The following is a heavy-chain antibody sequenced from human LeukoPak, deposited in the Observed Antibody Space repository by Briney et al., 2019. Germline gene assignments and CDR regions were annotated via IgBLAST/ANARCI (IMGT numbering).Heavy chain of an antibody. V-gene: IGHV3-23*01. CDR1: GFTFSSYA. D-gene: IGHD2-2*02. CDR2: FSGSGAST. Sequence: GGSLRLSCAASGFTFSSYAMSWVRQAPGKGLEWVSAFSGSGASTYYADSVKGRFTISRDNSKSTLYLQMNSLRAEDTAVYYCARGKYCTSTSCYNPVDYFEYWGQGTLVTVSS. CDR3: ARGKYCTSTSCYNPVDYFEY. J-gene: IGHJ4*02.